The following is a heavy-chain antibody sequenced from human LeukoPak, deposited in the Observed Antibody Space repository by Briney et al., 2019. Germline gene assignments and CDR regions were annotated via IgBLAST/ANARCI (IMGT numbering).Heavy chain of an antibody. J-gene: IGHJ4*02. CDR2: IYYSGST. CDR3: ASMKGHQSGIDY. V-gene: IGHV4-31*03. Sequence: SQTLSLTCTVSGGSISSGGYYWSWIRQHPGKGLEWIGYIYYSGSTYYNPSHKSRVTISVDTSKNQFSLKLSSVTAADTAVYYCASMKGHQSGIDYWGQGTLVTVSS. CDR1: GGSISSGGYY. D-gene: IGHD3-3*01.